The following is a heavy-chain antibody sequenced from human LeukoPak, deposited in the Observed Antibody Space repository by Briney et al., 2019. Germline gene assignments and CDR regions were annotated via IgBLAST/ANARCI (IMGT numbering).Heavy chain of an antibody. V-gene: IGHV4-59*08. Sequence: PSETLSLTCTVSGGSISSYYWSWIRQPPGKGLEWIGYIYYSGRTNYNPSLKSRVTISVDTSKNQFSLKLSSVTAADTAVYYCARHRAYGDYADAFDIWGQGTMVTVSS. CDR3: ARHRAYGDYADAFDI. CDR2: IYYSGRT. D-gene: IGHD4-17*01. CDR1: GGSISSYY. J-gene: IGHJ3*02.